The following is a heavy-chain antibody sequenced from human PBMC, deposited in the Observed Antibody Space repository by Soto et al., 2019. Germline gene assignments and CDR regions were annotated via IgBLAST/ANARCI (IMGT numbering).Heavy chain of an antibody. CDR1: GFDLLTYD. Sequence: QPGGSLRLSCVASGFDLLTYDMHWVRQPSGEGLEWVSGIGTVGDTYYLDSVRGRFTISRDNGKGSVYLEMNDLRAGDTAVYFCVRRQALSYRPSGMDVWGPAPMVTVSS. CDR2: IGTVGDT. J-gene: IGHJ6*02. D-gene: IGHD2-21*01. V-gene: IGHV3-13*01. CDR3: VRRQALSYRPSGMDV.